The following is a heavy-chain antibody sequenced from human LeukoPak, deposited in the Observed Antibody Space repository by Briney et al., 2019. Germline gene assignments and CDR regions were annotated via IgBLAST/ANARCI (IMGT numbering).Heavy chain of an antibody. J-gene: IGHJ4*02. CDR2: ITGNGVTT. CDR3: AKKTTSGHRPFHY. CDR1: GFTFSDHV. Sequence: GGSLRLSCAASGFTFSDHVMTWVRQAPGKGLEWVSGITGNGVTTYYADSVKGRFTISRDNSKNTLSLQMNNLRAEDTAVYYCAKKTTSGHRPFHYWGQGTLVTVSS. D-gene: IGHD2-8*01. V-gene: IGHV3-23*01.